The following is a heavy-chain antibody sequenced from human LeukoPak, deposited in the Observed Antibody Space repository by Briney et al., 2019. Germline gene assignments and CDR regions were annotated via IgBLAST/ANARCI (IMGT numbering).Heavy chain of an antibody. Sequence: GGSLRLSCAASGLTFNSYDMHWVRQAPGKGLEWVAFIRNDGNIKYFADSVKGRFTISRDTSKNTLYLQMNSLRAEDTAVYYCAKGRYYDSSGYPIDFWGQGTLVTVSS. V-gene: IGHV3-30*02. CDR2: IRNDGNIK. D-gene: IGHD3-22*01. J-gene: IGHJ4*02. CDR1: GLTFNSYD. CDR3: AKGRYYDSSGYPIDF.